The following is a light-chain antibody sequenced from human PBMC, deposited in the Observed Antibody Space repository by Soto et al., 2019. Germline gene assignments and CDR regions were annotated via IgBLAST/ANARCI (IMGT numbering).Light chain of an antibody. CDR1: QSFRCL. Sequence: EVVLTQSPVTLSLSPGERATLSCSASQSFRCLLAWYQQKPGQAPRLLIYDAYNRATGIPPRFSGSGSGTDFPLTISSLEPEDSAVYYCQQRHMWPITFGQGTRLEIK. V-gene: IGKV3-11*01. CDR3: QQRHMWPIT. CDR2: DAY. J-gene: IGKJ5*01.